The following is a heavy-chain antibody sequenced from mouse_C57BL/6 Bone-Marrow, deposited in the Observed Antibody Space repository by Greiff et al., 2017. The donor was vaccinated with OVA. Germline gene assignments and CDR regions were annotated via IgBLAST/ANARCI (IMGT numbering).Heavy chain of an antibody. CDR2: INSDGGST. Sequence: EVQRVESGGGLVQPGESLKLSCESTEYAFPSYDMSWVRQTPEKRLELVADINSDGGSTYYADTMESRFIISRDNTKKTLYLQMSSLRSEDTALYYCARHSSYPCYYAMDYWGQGTSVTVSS. V-gene: IGHV5-2*01. CDR3: ARHSSYPCYYAMDY. D-gene: IGHD1-1*01. J-gene: IGHJ4*01. CDR1: EYAFPSYD.